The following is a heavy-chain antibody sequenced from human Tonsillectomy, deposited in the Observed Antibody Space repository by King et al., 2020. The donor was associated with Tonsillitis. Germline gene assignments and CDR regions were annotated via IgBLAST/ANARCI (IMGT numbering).Heavy chain of an antibody. V-gene: IGHV2-5*02. J-gene: IGHJ4*02. CDR2: IYWDDDK. CDR1: WFSLSTTGVG. CDR3: AHRPIAAAGVTWAFDY. Sequence: ITLKESGPTLVKATQTLTLTCTFSWFSLSTTGVGVGWIRQPPGKALEWLALIYWDDDKRYSPSLKSRLTITKDTSKNQVVLTMTNMDPVDTATYYCAHRPIAAAGVTWAFDYWGQGTLVTVSS. D-gene: IGHD6-13*01.